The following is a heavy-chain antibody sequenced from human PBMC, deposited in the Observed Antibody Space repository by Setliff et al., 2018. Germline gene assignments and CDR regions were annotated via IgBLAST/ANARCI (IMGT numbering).Heavy chain of an antibody. CDR2: IYTSGST. V-gene: IGHV4-61*02. J-gene: IGHJ6*03. CDR1: GGPISSGSYY. CDR3: AREQWLDPPGYYYMDV. D-gene: IGHD6-19*01. Sequence: PSETLSLTCTVSGGPISSGSYYWSWIRQPAGKGLEWIGRIYTSGSTNYNPSLKSRVTISVDTSKNQFSLKLNSVTAADMAVYYCAREQWLDPPGYYYMDVWAKGTTVTVSS.